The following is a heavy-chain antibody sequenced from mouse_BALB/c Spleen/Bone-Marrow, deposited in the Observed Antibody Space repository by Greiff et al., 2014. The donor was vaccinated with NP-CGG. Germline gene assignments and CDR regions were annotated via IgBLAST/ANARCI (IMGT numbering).Heavy chain of an antibody. D-gene: IGHD2-1*01. Sequence: LQQPGSELVRPGASVKLSCKASGYTFINYWIHWVKQRPGQGLEWIGNFYPGSGTTNYDEKFKTKATLTVDTFSSTAYMQLSSLTSEDSAVYYCTKGIYFFDYWGQGTTLTVSS. CDR3: TKGIYFFDY. CDR2: FYPGSGTT. V-gene: IGHV1S22*01. CDR1: GYTFINYW. J-gene: IGHJ2*01.